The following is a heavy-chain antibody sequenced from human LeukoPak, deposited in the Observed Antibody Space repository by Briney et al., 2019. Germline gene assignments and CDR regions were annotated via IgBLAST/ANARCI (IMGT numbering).Heavy chain of an antibody. CDR2: IIPIFGTA. J-gene: IGHJ6*04. V-gene: IGHV1-69*13. CDR3: AGLEPPDYYYYGMDV. CDR1: GGTFSSYA. D-gene: IGHD1-1*01. Sequence: SVKVSCKASGGTFSSYAISWVRQAPGQGLEGMGGIIPIFGTANYAQKFQGRVTITAAESTSTAYMELSSLRSEDTAVYYCAGLEPPDYYYYGMDVWGKGTTVTVSS.